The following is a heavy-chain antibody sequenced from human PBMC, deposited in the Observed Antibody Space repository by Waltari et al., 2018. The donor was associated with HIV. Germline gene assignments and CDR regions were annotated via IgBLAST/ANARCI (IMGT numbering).Heavy chain of an antibody. Sequence: QVTLRESGPALVKPTQTLTVTCSFSGFSLNTSGMCVSWIRQPPGKALEWLALIDWDDDKYYSTSLKTRLTISRDTSRNQVVLRMTNMDPVDTATYYCARTQDYGDQYYYFDYWGQGTLVTVSS. D-gene: IGHD4-17*01. J-gene: IGHJ4*02. V-gene: IGHV2-70*01. CDR1: GFSLNTSGMC. CDR3: ARTQDYGDQYYYFDY. CDR2: IDWDDDK.